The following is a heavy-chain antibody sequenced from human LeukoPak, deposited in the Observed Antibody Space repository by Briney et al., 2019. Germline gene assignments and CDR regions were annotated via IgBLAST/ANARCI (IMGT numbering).Heavy chain of an antibody. J-gene: IGHJ4*02. D-gene: IGHD3-22*01. V-gene: IGHV1-58*01. CDR3: AADSRTYYYDSSGYEFDY. CDR2: IVVGSGNT. CDR1: GFTFTSSA. Sequence: PVKVSCKASGFTFTSSAVQWVRQARGQRLEWIGWIVVGSGNTNYAQKFQERVTITRDMSTSTAYMELSSLRSEDTAVYYCAADSRTYYYDSSGYEFDYWGQGTLVTVSS.